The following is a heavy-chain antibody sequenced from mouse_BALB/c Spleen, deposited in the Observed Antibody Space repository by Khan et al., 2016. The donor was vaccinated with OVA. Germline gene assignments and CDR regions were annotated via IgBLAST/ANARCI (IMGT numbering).Heavy chain of an antibody. CDR3: AKGLWAYYFALDY. V-gene: IGHV2-6-5*01. Sequence: QVQLKESGPGLVAPSQSLSITCTVTGFSLTDYGVSWILQPPGKDLEWMGVIRGDGSTYFNSPLQSRLSISKDKYKSQHFLKMNSLQTDDTAMYYCAKGLWAYYFALDYWGQGTSVTVSS. J-gene: IGHJ4*01. CDR1: GFSLTDYG. D-gene: IGHD1-1*02. CDR2: IRGDGST.